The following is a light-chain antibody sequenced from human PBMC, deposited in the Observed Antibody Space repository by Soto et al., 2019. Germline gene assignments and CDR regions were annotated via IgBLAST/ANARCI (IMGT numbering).Light chain of an antibody. J-gene: IGKJ5*01. V-gene: IGKV3-20*01. CDR1: QSASTSY. Sequence: IMLTQSPGTLSLSAGEGATLSCRASQSASTSYLAWYQQKPGQAPRLLIYGASSSATGLPDRFSGSGSGTVFTLTISRQEPEDFAVYSCQHYGKLITFGQGTLLEI. CDR2: GAS. CDR3: QHYGKLIT.